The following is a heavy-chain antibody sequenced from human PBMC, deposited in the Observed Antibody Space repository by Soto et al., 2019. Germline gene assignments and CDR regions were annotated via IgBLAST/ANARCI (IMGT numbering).Heavy chain of an antibody. V-gene: IGHV3-23*01. CDR3: AKKRSSGWSFDY. J-gene: IGHJ4*02. D-gene: IGHD6-19*01. CDR1: GFTFSTYA. CDR2: ISGSGEST. Sequence: EGQLLEAGGGLVEPGGSLRLSCAASGFTFSTYAMNWVRQAPGKGLGGVSGISGSGESTYYADSVKGRFTVARDNSKNTLYQQMKSLRGEDTAVFYCAKKRSSGWSFDYWGQGTLVTVSP.